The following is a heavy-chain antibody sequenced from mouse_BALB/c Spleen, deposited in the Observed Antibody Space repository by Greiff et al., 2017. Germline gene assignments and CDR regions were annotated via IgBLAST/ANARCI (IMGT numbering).Heavy chain of an antibody. D-gene: IGHD2-1*01. CDR3: LYYGNYGAMDY. CDR2: IYPYNGGT. Sequence: VQLQQSGPELVKPGASVKISCKASGYTFTDYNMHWVKQSHGKSLEWIGYIYPYNGGTGYNQKFKSKATLTVDNSSSTAYMELRSLTSEDSAVYYCLYYGNYGAMDYWGQGTSVTVSS. J-gene: IGHJ4*01. V-gene: IGHV1S29*02. CDR1: GYTFTDYN.